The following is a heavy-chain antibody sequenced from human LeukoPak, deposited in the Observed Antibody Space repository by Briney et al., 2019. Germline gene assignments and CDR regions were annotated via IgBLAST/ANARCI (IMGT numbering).Heavy chain of an antibody. Sequence: ASVKVSCKASGYTFTSYYMHWVRQAPGQGLEWMGIINPSGGSTGYAQKFQGRVTMTRDTSTSTVYMEMTTLISEDTAVYYCATSSEFGDNAELEVWGQGTLVTVSS. CDR1: GYTFTSYY. V-gene: IGHV1-46*01. CDR2: INPSGGST. D-gene: IGHD4-17*01. J-gene: IGHJ1*01. CDR3: ATSSEFGDNAELEV.